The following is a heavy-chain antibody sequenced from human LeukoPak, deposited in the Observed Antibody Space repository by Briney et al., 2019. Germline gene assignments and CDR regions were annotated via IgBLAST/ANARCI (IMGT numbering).Heavy chain of an antibody. Sequence: PGGSLRLSCAASGFTFSSYSMSWVRQAPGKGLEWVSAISGSGGSTYYADSVKGRFTISRDNSKNTLCLQMNSLRAEDTAVYYCAKDMVVYGDQGSWYFDLWGRGTLVTVSS. D-gene: IGHD4-17*01. V-gene: IGHV3-23*01. CDR3: AKDMVVYGDQGSWYFDL. CDR2: ISGSGGST. J-gene: IGHJ2*01. CDR1: GFTFSSYS.